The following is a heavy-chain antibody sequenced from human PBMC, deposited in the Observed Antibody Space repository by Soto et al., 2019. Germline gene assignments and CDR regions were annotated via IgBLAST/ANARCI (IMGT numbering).Heavy chain of an antibody. J-gene: IGHJ3*02. CDR2: ISAYNGNT. V-gene: IGHV1-18*01. D-gene: IGHD6-6*01. CDR3: ALSGSRYAFDI. CDR1: GYTFTSYG. Sequence: QVQLVQSGAEVKKPGASVKVSCKASGYTFTSYGISWVRQAPGQGLEWMGWISAYNGNTNYAQTLQGRVTTATDTSTSTAYMEQRSLRSDDTAGYDCALSGSRYAFDIWGQGTMVTVSS.